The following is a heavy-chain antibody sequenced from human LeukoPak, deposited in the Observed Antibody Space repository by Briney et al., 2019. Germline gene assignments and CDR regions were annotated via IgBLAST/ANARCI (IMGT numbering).Heavy chain of an antibody. CDR2: ISGSGGST. CDR1: GFTFSSYS. V-gene: IGHV3-23*01. Sequence: PGGSLRLSCAASGFTFSSYSMSWVRQAPGKGLEWVSAISGSGGSTYYADSVKGRFTISRDNSKNTLYLQMNSLRAEDTAVYYCARRGDNWNPFDYWGQGTLVTVSS. CDR3: ARRGDNWNPFDY. J-gene: IGHJ4*02. D-gene: IGHD1-20*01.